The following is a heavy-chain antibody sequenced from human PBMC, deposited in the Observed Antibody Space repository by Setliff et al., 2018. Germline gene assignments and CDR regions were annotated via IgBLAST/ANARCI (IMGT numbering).Heavy chain of an antibody. V-gene: IGHV3-23*01. CDR3: AKLGHDYGDPTDF. CDR2: ISGSGGVT. CDR1: GFTFSHFA. Sequence: PGGSLRLSCAASGFTFSHFAVTWVRQSPGRGLEWVSSISGSGGVTNYGDSVRGRFTISRDNAKNTVYLEMNSLRAEDTAVYFCAKLGHDYGDPTDFWGQGTLVTVSS. D-gene: IGHD4-17*01. J-gene: IGHJ4*02.